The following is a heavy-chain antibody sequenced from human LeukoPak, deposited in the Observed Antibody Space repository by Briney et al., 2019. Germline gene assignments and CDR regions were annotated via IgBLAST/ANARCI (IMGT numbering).Heavy chain of an antibody. CDR1: GGSFSGYD. CDR3: ARGPSGSWYPSWFDP. D-gene: IGHD6-13*01. Sequence: SETLSLTCAVYGGSFSGYDWSWIRQPPGKGLEWIGEINHSGSTNYNPSLKSRVTISVDTSKNQFSLKLSSVTAADTAVYYCARGPSGSWYPSWFDPWGQGTLVTVSS. V-gene: IGHV4-34*01. J-gene: IGHJ5*02. CDR2: INHSGST.